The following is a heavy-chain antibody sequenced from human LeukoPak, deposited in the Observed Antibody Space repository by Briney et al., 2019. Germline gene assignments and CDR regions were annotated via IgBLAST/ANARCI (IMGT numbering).Heavy chain of an antibody. J-gene: IGHJ4*02. V-gene: IGHV3-23*01. CDR1: GFTFSSYA. D-gene: IGHD3-22*01. CDR2: ISGSGGST. Sequence: GGSLRLSCAASGFTFSSYAMSWVRQAPGKGLEWVSAISGSGGSTYYADSVKGRFTISRDNSKNTLYLQMNSLRAEGTAVYYCAIPIDSSGYYPYGYWGQGTLVTVSS. CDR3: AIPIDSSGYYPYGY.